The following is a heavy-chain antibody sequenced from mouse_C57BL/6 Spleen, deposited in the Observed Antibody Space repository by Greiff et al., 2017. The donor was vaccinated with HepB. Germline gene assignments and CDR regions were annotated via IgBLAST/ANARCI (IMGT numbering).Heavy chain of an antibody. CDR3: ARRPLLLRPMDY. J-gene: IGHJ4*01. D-gene: IGHD1-1*01. V-gene: IGHV1-26*01. Sequence: EVQLQQSGPELVKPGASVKISCKASGYTFTDYYMNWVKQSHGKSLEWIGDINPNNGGTSYNQKFKGKATLTVDKSSSTAYMELRSLTSEDSAVYYCARRPLLLRPMDYWGQGTSVTVSS. CDR2: INPNNGGT. CDR1: GYTFTDYY.